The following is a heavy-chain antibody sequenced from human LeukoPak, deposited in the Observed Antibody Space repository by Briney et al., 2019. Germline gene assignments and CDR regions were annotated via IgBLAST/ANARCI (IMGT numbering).Heavy chain of an antibody. CDR3: ARTSGWYDDYYYYMDV. CDR1: GYNFVNYW. Sequence: GESLKISCKSSGYNFVNYWIAWVRQMPGKGLEWMGIIYPGDSDTRYSPSFQGQVTISADKSISTAYLQWSSLKASDTAMYYCARTSGWYDDYYYYMDVWGKGTTVTVFS. J-gene: IGHJ6*03. CDR2: IYPGDSDT. V-gene: IGHV5-51*01. D-gene: IGHD6-19*01.